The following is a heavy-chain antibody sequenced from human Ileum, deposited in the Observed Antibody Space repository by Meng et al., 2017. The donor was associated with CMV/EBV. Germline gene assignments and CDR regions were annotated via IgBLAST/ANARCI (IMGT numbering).Heavy chain of an antibody. J-gene: IGHJ4*02. CDR2: IYSSGST. CDR3: AKEQSIGIAVTGIFDF. Sequence: VQLQGSGTGLVQASGTLFLTCTVYGDFPSGFFWGWIRQPAGKGLEWIGRIYSSGSTFYNPSLESRVTMSIDTSKNQFSLRLASVTAADTAVYFCAKEQSIGIAVTGIFDFWGQGALVTVSS. D-gene: IGHD6-19*01. CDR1: GDFPSGFF. V-gene: IGHV4-4*07.